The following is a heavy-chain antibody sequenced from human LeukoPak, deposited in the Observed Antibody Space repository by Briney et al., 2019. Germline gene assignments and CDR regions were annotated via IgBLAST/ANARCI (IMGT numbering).Heavy chain of an antibody. CDR3: ARGQNVLRYFDWCDAFDI. J-gene: IGHJ3*02. CDR2: IYYSGST. CDR1: GGSISSYY. D-gene: IGHD3-9*01. V-gene: IGHV4-59*01. Sequence: SETLSLTCTVSGGSISSYYWSWIRQSPGKGLEWIGYIYYSGSTNYNPSLKSRVTISVDTSKNQFSLKLSSVTAADTAVYYCARGQNVLRYFDWCDAFDIWGQGTMVTVSS.